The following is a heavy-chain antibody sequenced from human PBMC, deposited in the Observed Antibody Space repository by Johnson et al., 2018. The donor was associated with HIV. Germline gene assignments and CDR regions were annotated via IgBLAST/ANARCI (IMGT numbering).Heavy chain of an antibody. Sequence: MQLVESGGGVVQPGRSLRLSCAASGFTFSSYGMHWVRQAPGKGLEWVAVIWYDGSNKYYADSVKGRFTISRDNSKNTLYLQMNSLRAEDTAVYYCAKDVAFRDDAFDIWGQGTMVTVSS. V-gene: IGHV3-33*06. CDR2: IWYDGSNK. CDR1: GFTFSSYG. D-gene: IGHD2-21*01. J-gene: IGHJ3*02. CDR3: AKDVAFRDDAFDI.